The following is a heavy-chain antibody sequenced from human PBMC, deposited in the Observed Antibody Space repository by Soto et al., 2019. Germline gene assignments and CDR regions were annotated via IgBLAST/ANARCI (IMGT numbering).Heavy chain of an antibody. J-gene: IGHJ5*02. V-gene: IGHV4-4*02. CDR3: ARVLRGWFDP. Sequence: LSLTGAVSGGSITSANWWTWVRQPPGGGLEWIGEISHSGITNYKASLKSRVTMSVDKTKNDVSLKLTSVTAADTAVYYCARVLRGWFDPWGQGTPVTGSS. CDR2: ISHSGIT. CDR1: GGSITSANW.